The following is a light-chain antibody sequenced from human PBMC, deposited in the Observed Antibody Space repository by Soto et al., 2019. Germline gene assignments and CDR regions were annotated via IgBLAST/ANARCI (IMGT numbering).Light chain of an antibody. V-gene: IGLV2-14*01. Sequence: QSALTQPASVYGAPGQSITISCTGTSSDVGGYNYVSWYQQHPGKAPNLMIYEVSNRPSGVSNRCSGSKSGNTASLTISGLQAENDADYYCSSYTSSSTLYVSGTGTKVTVL. CDR1: SSDVGGYNY. J-gene: IGLJ1*01. CDR3: SSYTSSSTLYV. CDR2: EVS.